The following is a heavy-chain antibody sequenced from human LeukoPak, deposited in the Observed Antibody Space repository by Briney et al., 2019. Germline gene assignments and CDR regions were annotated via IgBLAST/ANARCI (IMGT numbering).Heavy chain of an antibody. CDR2: VSYDGTT. J-gene: IGHJ4*02. CDR1: GDSVTSYY. Sequence: PSETPSLTCSVSGDSVTSYYWSWIRQPPGEGLEWIGYVSYDGTTNYTPSLRSRVIMAVDTAKNQISLSLRSVTAADTAIYHCARLDCSGDGCYNHWGQGTLVSVSS. CDR3: ARLDCSGDGCYNH. D-gene: IGHD2-15*01. V-gene: IGHV4-59*02.